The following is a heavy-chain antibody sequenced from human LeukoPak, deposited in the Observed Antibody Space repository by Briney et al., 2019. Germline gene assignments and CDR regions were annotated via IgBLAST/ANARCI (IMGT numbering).Heavy chain of an antibody. CDR3: AKGGYDYVEVAYFDY. V-gene: IGHV3-23*01. CDR2: IIGSSGST. Sequence: GGSLRLSCAASGFTFSNYAMNWVRQAPGKGLEWVSTIIGSSGSTFYADSVKGRFTISKDTSKNTLYLDMSSLRADDTAVYYCAKGGYDYVEVAYFDYWGQGTLVTVSS. D-gene: IGHD5-12*01. CDR1: GFTFSNYA. J-gene: IGHJ4*02.